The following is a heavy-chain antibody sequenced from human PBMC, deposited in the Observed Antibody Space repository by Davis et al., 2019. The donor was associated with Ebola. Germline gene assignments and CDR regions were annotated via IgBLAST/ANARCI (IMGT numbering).Heavy chain of an antibody. CDR2: RYYSGGT. D-gene: IGHD3-22*01. CDR1: GGSISSVGYY. J-gene: IGHJ6*02. V-gene: IGHV4-31*03. CDR3: ASGQYYDSSGIYYYYYGMDV. Sequence: SETLSLTCSVSGGSISSVGYYWNWIRQRPGRGLEWIGYRYYSGGTNYNPSLKGRATISVDTSKNQFSLKLTSVTAADTAVYYCASGQYYDSSGIYYYYYGMDVWGQGTTVTVSS.